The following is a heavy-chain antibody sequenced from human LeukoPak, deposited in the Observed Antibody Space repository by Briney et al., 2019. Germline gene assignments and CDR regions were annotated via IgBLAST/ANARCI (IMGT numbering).Heavy chain of an antibody. CDR1: GFTFSSYA. CDR3: AKDGYCSSTSCPTGYFFDY. V-gene: IGHV3-23*01. Sequence: GGSLRLSCAASGFTFSSYAMSWVRQAPGKGLEWVSAISGSGGSTYYADPVKGRFTISRDNSKNTLYLQMNSLRAEDTAVYYCAKDGYCSSTSCPTGYFFDYWGQGTLVTVSS. J-gene: IGHJ4*02. D-gene: IGHD2-2*01. CDR2: ISGSGGST.